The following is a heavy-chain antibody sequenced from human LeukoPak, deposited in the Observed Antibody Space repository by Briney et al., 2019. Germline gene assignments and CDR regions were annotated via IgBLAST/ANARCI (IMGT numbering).Heavy chain of an antibody. J-gene: IGHJ3*01. V-gene: IGHV3-48*02. CDR2: ISGSTTK. CDR3: VRDVGYAFDV. Sequence: GGSLRLSCAASGFTFSSYSMNWVRQAPGKGLEWISYISGSTTKFYVDSVKGRFTISRDNAKNSLYLQMNSLRDEDTAVYYCVRDVGYAFDVWGQGTMVTVSS. CDR1: GFTFSSYS. D-gene: IGHD1-26*01.